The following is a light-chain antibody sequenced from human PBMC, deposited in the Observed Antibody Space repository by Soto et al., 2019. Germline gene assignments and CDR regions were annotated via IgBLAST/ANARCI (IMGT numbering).Light chain of an antibody. V-gene: IGKV3-15*01. CDR1: QSVSSN. CDR2: GAS. Sequence: EIVMTQSPATLSVSPGERATLSCRASQSVSSNLAWYQQKPGQAPRLLIYGASTRATGIPARFSGRGSGTDFTPTICSLQSEDVLVYYCQPYNNWPPWTFGQGTKVEIK. CDR3: QPYNNWPPWT. J-gene: IGKJ1*01.